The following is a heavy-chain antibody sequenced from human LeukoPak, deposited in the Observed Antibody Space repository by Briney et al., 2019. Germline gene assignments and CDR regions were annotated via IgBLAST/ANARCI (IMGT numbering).Heavy chain of an antibody. Sequence: GASVEVSCKASGGTFSSYAISWVRQAPGQGLEWMGGIIPIFGTANYAQKFQGRVTITADESTSTAYMELSSLRSEDTAVYYCAREGEDDRAFDIWGQGTMVTVSS. CDR1: GGTFSSYA. CDR3: AREGEDDRAFDI. CDR2: IIPIFGTA. V-gene: IGHV1-69*13. J-gene: IGHJ3*02. D-gene: IGHD3-9*01.